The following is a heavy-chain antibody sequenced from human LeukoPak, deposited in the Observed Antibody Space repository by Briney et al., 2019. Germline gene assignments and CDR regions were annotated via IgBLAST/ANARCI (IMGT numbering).Heavy chain of an antibody. D-gene: IGHD5-12*01. CDR2: INHSGST. V-gene: IGHV4-34*01. CDR3: TRGSVYSGYD. J-gene: IGHJ4*02. CDR1: GGSFSGYY. Sequence: SETLSLTCAVYGGSFSGYYWSWFRQPPGKGLEWIGEINHSGSTNYNPTLKSRVTISVDTSKNQFSLKLSSVTAADTAVYYCTRGSVYSGYDWGQGTQVTVSS.